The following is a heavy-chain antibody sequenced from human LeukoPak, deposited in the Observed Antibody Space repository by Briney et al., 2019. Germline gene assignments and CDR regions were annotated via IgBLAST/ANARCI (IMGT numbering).Heavy chain of an antibody. CDR2: ISYDGSNK. CDR3: ARDRKIAVAGYYYYYGMDV. D-gene: IGHD6-19*01. J-gene: IGHJ6*02. V-gene: IGHV3-30-3*01. Sequence: GGSLRLSCAASGFTFSSYAMHWVRQAPGKGLEWVAVISYDGSNKYYADSVKGRFTISRDNSKNTLYLQMNSLRAEDTAVYYCARDRKIAVAGYYYYYGMDVWGQGTTVTVSS. CDR1: GFTFSSYA.